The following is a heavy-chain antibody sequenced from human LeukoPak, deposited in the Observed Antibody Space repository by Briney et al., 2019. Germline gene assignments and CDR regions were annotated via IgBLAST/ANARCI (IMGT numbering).Heavy chain of an antibody. CDR2: INPSGGTT. V-gene: IGHV1-46*01. CDR3: ARSPGYDTSGYSEVDY. CDR1: GYTFTSYY. J-gene: IGHJ4*02. D-gene: IGHD3-22*01. Sequence: ASVKVSCKASGYTFTSYYIHWVRPPPGQGLKGMGRINPSGGTTSYAQKFQGRVTMTRDPSTSTVYMELSSLRSEDTAVYYCARSPGYDTSGYSEVDYWGQGTLVTVSS.